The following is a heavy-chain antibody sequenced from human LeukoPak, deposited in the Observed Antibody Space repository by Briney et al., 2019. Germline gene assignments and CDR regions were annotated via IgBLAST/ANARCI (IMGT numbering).Heavy chain of an antibody. CDR1: GYTFTSYG. CDR3: ARLFMPSFVRTYDCYYMNV. J-gene: IGHJ6*03. V-gene: IGHV1-18*01. D-gene: IGHD2-2*01. CDR2: ISAYNGNT. Sequence: ASVKVSCKASGYTFTSYGIGWVRQAPGQGLEWMGWISAYNGNTNYAQKLQGRVTMTTDTSTSTAYMELRSLRSDDTAVYYCARLFMPSFVRTYDCYYMNVWRKETTVAV.